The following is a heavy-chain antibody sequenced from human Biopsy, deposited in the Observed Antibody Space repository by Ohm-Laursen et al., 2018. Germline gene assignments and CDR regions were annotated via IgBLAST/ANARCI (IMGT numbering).Heavy chain of an antibody. V-gene: IGHV4-59*08. J-gene: IGHJ4*02. Sequence: GTLSLTCTVSGDSVSNNFWTWIRQPPGKTMEWIAYKFYRGTTTYNPSLKGRVIVSVDPPKSQISLKLTSVTASDTAIYYCARLTRRGNIIFFDYWGQGTLVAVSS. D-gene: IGHD1-26*01. CDR2: KFYRGTT. CDR3: ARLTRRGNIIFFDY. CDR1: GDSVSNNF.